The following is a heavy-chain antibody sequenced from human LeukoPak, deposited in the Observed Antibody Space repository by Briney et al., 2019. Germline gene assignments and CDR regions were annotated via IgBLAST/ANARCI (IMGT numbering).Heavy chain of an antibody. V-gene: IGHV4-59*01. CDR3: ARDDSGSYHQFGV. CDR1: GDSISTYY. CDR2: IYYSGST. Sequence: PSETLSLTCTVSGDSISTYYWSWIRQPPGKGLGWIGYIYYSGSTNYNPSLKSRVTISVDTSKNQFSLKLISVTAADTAVYYCARDDSGSYHQFGVWGQGTTVTVSS. J-gene: IGHJ6*02. D-gene: IGHD1-26*01.